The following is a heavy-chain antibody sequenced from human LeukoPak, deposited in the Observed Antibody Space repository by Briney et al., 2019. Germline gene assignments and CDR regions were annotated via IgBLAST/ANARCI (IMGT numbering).Heavy chain of an antibody. CDR3: ARDGDMDV. CDR2: INSDGSST. D-gene: IGHD3-16*01. CDR1: GFTFSSYW. J-gene: IGHJ6*03. Sequence: GGSLRLSCAASGFTFSSYWMHWVRQAPGKGLAWVSRINSDGSSTSYADSVKGRFTISRDNAKNTLYLQMNSLRADDTAVYYCARDGDMDVWGKGTTVTISS. V-gene: IGHV3-74*01.